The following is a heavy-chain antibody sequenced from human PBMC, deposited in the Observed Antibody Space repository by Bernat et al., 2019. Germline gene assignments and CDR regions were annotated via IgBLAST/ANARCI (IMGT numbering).Heavy chain of an antibody. CDR3: ARGGKAWELLLFGY. J-gene: IGHJ4*01. D-gene: IGHD1-26*01. CDR1: GFTFTDYW. Sequence: EVLLVESGGGLVQPGGSLRLSCAASGFTFTDYWMHWVRQAPGKGLVWVSRINNDGSDTIYADSVKGRFTLSRDNAKNTLYLQMNSLRVEDTAVYYCARGGKAWELLLFGYWGHGTLVTVSS. V-gene: IGHV3-74*01. CDR2: INNDGSDT.